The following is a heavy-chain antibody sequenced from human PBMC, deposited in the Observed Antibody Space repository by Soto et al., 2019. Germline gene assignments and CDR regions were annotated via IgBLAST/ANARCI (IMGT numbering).Heavy chain of an antibody. CDR1: GFTFSNYC. CDR3: TRVRDSETYYDC. V-gene: IGHV3-74*01. J-gene: IGHJ4*02. CDR2: INSDGSSV. D-gene: IGHD1-26*01. Sequence: EVQLVESGGGLVQPGGSLSLSCAASGFTFSNYCMNWVRQGPGKGLVWVSRINSDGSSVDYALSVKGRFTISRDNANNKLYLQMNSLRAEDTAVYYGTRVRDSETYYDCWGQGTLVAVCS.